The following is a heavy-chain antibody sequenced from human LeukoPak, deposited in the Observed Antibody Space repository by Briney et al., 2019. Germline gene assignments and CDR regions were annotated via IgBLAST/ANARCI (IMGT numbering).Heavy chain of an antibody. Sequence: PGRSLRLSCAASGVAFDDYAMHCVRQAPGKVPEWVSLIHKDANTHYAESVQGRLAISRDNSKKSLYLQINSLTTEDTDLYYCAKKRSSGPEYADFDRWGQGTMVTVSS. CDR1: GVAFDDYA. CDR2: IHKDANT. D-gene: IGHD6-19*01. CDR3: AKKRSSGPEYADFDR. J-gene: IGHJ4*02. V-gene: IGHV3-43*02.